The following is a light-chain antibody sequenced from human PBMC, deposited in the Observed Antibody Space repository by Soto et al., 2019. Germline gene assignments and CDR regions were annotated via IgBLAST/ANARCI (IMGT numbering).Light chain of an antibody. J-gene: IGLJ1*01. Sequence: QLVLTQPPSVSGAPGQRITISCTGSSSNIGAGHDVHWYQQLPGTAPKLLIYENSNRPSGVPGRFSGSKSGTSASLAITGLQAEDEVDYYCQSYDSSLSAFVFGTGTKVTVL. CDR2: ENS. CDR1: SSNIGAGHD. V-gene: IGLV1-40*01. CDR3: QSYDSSLSAFV.